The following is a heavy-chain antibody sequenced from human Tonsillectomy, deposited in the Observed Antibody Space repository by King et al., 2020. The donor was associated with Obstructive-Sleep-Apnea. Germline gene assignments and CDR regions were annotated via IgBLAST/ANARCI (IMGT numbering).Heavy chain of an antibody. V-gene: IGHV3-23*04. CDR3: AKDLSTRIVGATAAFDY. CDR1: GFTFSSYA. Sequence: VQLVESGGGLVQPGGSLRLSCAASGFTFSSYAMCWVRQAPGKGLEWVSAISGSVGSTYYADSVKGRFTISRDNSKNTLYLQMNSLRAEDTAVYYCAKDLSTRIVGATAAFDYWGQGTLVTVSS. D-gene: IGHD1-26*01. J-gene: IGHJ4*02. CDR2: ISGSVGST.